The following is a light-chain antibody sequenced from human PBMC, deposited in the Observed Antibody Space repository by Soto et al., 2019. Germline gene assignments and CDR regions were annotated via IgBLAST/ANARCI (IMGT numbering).Light chain of an antibody. J-gene: IGKJ5*01. CDR2: AAS. CDR1: QSISIN. CDR3: QQTFGKPLVT. Sequence: DILLTQSPTSLSASVGDTVTITCRASQSISINLNWYQHRPGEPPKVXXYAASTLANGAPSRFSGTGVGTDLTLTISSLQLEDFAIYDGQQTFGKPLVTFGQGTRLEIK. V-gene: IGKV1-39*01.